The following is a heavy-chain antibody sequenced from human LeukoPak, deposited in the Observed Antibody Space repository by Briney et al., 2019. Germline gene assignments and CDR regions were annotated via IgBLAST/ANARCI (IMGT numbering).Heavy chain of an antibody. Sequence: PSETLSLTCAVYGGSLSGYYWSWIRQPPGKGLEWIGEINHSGSTNYNPSLKSRVTISVDTSKNQFSLKLSSVTAADTAVYYCARGLSRSGWFDPWGQGTLVTVSS. CDR2: INHSGST. V-gene: IGHV4-34*01. CDR1: GGSLSGYY. D-gene: IGHD6-19*01. J-gene: IGHJ5*02. CDR3: ARGLSRSGWFDP.